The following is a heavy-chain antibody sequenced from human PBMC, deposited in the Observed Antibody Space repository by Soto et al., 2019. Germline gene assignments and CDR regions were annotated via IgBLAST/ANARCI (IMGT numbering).Heavy chain of an antibody. CDR1: GGSISSGGYY. Sequence: SETLSLTCTVSGGSISSGGYYWSWIRQHPGKGLEWIGYIYYSGSTYYNPSLKSRVTISVDTSKNQFSLKLSSVTAADTAVYYCAMIEDCSGGSCPPAGEGGMDVWGQGTTVTVSS. CDR3: AMIEDCSGGSCPPAGEGGMDV. CDR2: IYYSGST. V-gene: IGHV4-31*03. D-gene: IGHD2-15*01. J-gene: IGHJ6*02.